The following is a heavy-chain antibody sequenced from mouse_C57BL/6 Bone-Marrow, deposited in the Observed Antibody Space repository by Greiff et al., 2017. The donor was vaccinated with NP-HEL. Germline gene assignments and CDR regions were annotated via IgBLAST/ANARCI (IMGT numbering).Heavy chain of an antibody. V-gene: IGHV5-17*01. CDR3: VRGYSYYFDY. J-gene: IGHJ2*01. Sequence: EVKLLESGGGLVKPGGSLKLSCAASGFSFSDYGMHWVRQAPEKGLEWVAYISSGSSTIYYADTVKARFTISRDNAKNPLFRQVTSLRTDETAMYSCVRGYSYYFDYWGQGTTLPVSS. CDR1: GFSFSDYG. CDR2: ISSGSSTI. D-gene: IGHD1-1*01.